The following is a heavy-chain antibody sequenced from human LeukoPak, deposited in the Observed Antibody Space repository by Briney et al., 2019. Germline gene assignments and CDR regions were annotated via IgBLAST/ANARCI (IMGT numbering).Heavy chain of an antibody. V-gene: IGHV3-30*04. CDR2: ISYDGGNK. CDR1: GFTFSSYA. Sequence: GGSLRLSCAASGFTFSSYAMHWVRQAPGKGLEWVAVISYDGGNKYYADSVKGRFTISRDNSKNTLYLQTNSLRAEDTAVYYCAKSLESTNYYYHMDVWGKGTTVTISS. J-gene: IGHJ6*03. CDR3: AKSLESTNYYYHMDV. D-gene: IGHD2-2*01.